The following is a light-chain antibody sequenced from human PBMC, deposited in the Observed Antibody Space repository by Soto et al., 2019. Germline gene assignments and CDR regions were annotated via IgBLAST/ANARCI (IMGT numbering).Light chain of an antibody. J-gene: IGLJ3*02. Sequence: QSALTQPASVSGSPGQSITVSCTGTSSDVGGYNYVSWYQQHPGKAPKLIIYEVTNRPSGVSNRFSGSKSGNTASLTVSGLQAEDEADYYCSSYTSNSTLVFGGGTKLTVL. CDR3: SSYTSNSTLV. CDR2: EVT. V-gene: IGLV2-14*01. CDR1: SSDVGGYNY.